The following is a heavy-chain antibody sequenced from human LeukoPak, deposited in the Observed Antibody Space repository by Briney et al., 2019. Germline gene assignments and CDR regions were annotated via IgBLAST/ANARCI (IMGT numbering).Heavy chain of an antibody. CDR1: GFTFSSYA. CDR3: ATASTTSGYDH. Sequence: GGSLRLSCAASGFTFSSYALHWVRQAPGKGLEYVSAISGNGGSTDYADSVKGRFTISRDNSKNTLYLQMGSLRPDDMAVYYCATASTTSGYDHWGQGTLVTVYS. D-gene: IGHD4-17*01. V-gene: IGHV3-64*02. J-gene: IGHJ4*02. CDR2: ISGNGGST.